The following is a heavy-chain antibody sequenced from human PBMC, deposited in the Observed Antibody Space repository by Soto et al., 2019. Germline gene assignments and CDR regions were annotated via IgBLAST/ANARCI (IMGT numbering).Heavy chain of an antibody. V-gene: IGHV3-30-3*01. J-gene: IGHJ3*02. CDR2: ISYDGSNK. CDR1: GFTFSSYA. D-gene: IGHD2-15*01. CDR3: AIDYVGYCSGGSCYSLVGATFAFDI. Sequence: GGSLRLSCAASGFTFSSYAMHWVRQAPGKGLEWVAVISYDGSNKYYADSVKGRFTISRDNSKNTLYLQMNSLRAEDTAVYYCAIDYVGYCSGGSCYSLVGATFAFDIWGQGTMVTVSS.